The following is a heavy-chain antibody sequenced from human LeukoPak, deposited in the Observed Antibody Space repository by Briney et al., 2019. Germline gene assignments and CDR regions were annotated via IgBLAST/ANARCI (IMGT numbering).Heavy chain of an antibody. CDR3: ARLDSTGYYYVDY. CDR1: GGSLSISSYF. Sequence: SETLSLTCTVSGGSLSISSYFWGWLRQPPGRGLEWIGSISYTGSTFHNPSLKSRVTISVDTSKNQFSLKLSSVTAADTAVYYCARLDSTGYYYVDYWGQGTLVIVSS. V-gene: IGHV4-39*01. D-gene: IGHD3-22*01. CDR2: ISYTGST. J-gene: IGHJ4*02.